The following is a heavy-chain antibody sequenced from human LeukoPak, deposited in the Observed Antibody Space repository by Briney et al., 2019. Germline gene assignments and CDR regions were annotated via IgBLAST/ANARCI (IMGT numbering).Heavy chain of an antibody. D-gene: IGHD3-22*01. CDR2: IYSGGRT. CDR1: GFTFSSYA. CDR3: ASSNDSPHAFDI. V-gene: IGHV3-66*01. Sequence: GGSLRLSCAASGFTFSSYAMSWVRQAPGKGLEWVSLIYSGGRTYYADSVRGRFTISRDNSKNTLHLQMNSLRAEDTAVYYCASSNDSPHAFDIWGHGTMVTVSS. J-gene: IGHJ3*02.